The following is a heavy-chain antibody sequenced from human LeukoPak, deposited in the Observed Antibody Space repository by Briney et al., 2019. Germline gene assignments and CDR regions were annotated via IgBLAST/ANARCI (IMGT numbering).Heavy chain of an antibody. CDR3: ARAAAEPSTYYDILTVYCFDY. D-gene: IGHD3-9*01. CDR1: GGSISSGDYY. V-gene: IGHV4-30-4*08. CDR2: IYYSGST. Sequence: KTSQTLSLTCTVSGGSISSGDYYWSWIRQPPGKGLEWIGYIYYSGSTYYNPSLKSRVTISVDTSKNQFSLKLSSVTAADTAVYYCARAAAEPSTYYDILTVYCFDYWGPGTLVTVSS. J-gene: IGHJ4*02.